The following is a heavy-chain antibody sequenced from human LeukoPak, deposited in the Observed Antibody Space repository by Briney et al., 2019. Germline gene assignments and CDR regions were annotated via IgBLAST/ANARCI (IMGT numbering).Heavy chain of an antibody. J-gene: IGHJ4*02. CDR3: ATSYSYGPFDY. Sequence: GGSLRLSCAASGFTFSSYWMSWVRQAPGKGLEWVANINEDGSDKYYVDSVKGRFTISRDNSKNTLYLQMNSLRAEDTAVYYCATSYSYGPFDYWGQGTLVTVSS. CDR2: INEDGSDK. V-gene: IGHV3-7*03. CDR1: GFTFSSYW. D-gene: IGHD5-18*01.